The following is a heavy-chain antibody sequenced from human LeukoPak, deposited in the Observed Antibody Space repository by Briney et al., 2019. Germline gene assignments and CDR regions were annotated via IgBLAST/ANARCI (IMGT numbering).Heavy chain of an antibody. CDR3: ARIEGYGDPNDY. J-gene: IGHJ4*02. Sequence: SVKVSCKASGGTFSSYAISWVRQAPGQGLEWMGGIIPIFGTANYAQKFQGRVTITADKSTSTAYMELSSLRSEDTAVYYCARIEGYGDPNDYWGQGTLVTVSS. D-gene: IGHD4-17*01. CDR1: GGTFSSYA. CDR2: IIPIFGTA. V-gene: IGHV1-69*06.